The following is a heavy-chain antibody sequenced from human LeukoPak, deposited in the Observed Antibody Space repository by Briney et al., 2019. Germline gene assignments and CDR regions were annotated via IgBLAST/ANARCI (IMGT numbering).Heavy chain of an antibody. CDR3: AQDLAYIRFDN. CDR2: IKQDGSEK. V-gene: IGHV3-7*01. J-gene: IGHJ4*02. D-gene: IGHD1-1*01. CDR1: GGSISFYY. Sequence: PSETLSLTCTVSGGSISFYYWSWVRQAPGKGLEWVANIKQDGSEKYYVDSVKGRFTISRDNAKNSLYLQMNSLRAEDTAVYYCAQDLAYIRFDNWGQGTLVTVSS.